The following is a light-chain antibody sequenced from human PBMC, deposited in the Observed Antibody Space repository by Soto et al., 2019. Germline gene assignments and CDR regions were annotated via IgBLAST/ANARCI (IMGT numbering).Light chain of an antibody. CDR2: GAS. V-gene: IGKV3-15*01. CDR3: LQYHNLWA. Sequence: EIVMTQSPATLSVSPGERATLSCRASQSVSSNLAWYQQKPGQAPRPLIYGASTRATGIPARLSVSGSGTEFTLTISSLQSEDFTVYACLQYHNLWAFGQGTKVDIK. J-gene: IGKJ1*01. CDR1: QSVSSN.